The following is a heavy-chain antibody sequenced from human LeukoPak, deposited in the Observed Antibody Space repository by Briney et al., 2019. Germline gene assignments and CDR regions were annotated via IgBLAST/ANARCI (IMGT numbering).Heavy chain of an antibody. J-gene: IGHJ4*02. CDR2: ISYDGSNK. Sequence: GGSLRLSCAASGFTFSSYGMHWVRQAPGKGLEWVAVISYDGSNKYYADSVKGRFTISRDNSKNTLYLQMNSLRAEDTAMYYCAKSDYGDYDGAYYFDYWGQGTLVTVSS. CDR1: GFTFSSYG. D-gene: IGHD4-17*01. CDR3: AKSDYGDYDGAYYFDY. V-gene: IGHV3-30*18.